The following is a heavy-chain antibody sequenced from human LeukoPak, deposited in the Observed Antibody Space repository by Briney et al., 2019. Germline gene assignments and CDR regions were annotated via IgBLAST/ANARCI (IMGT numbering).Heavy chain of an antibody. CDR2: IRDKAKSYTT. CDR1: GFIFSDHY. V-gene: IGHV3-72*01. J-gene: IGHJ4*02. D-gene: IGHD2-8*02. CDR3: ASGFCTGGTCYSGDY. Sequence: GGSLRLSCAASGFIFSDHYMDWVRQAPGKGLEWVGRIRDKAKSYTTQYAASVQGRFTISRDESKKSLYLQMNSLKTEDTAVYYCASGFCTGGTCYSGDYWGQRTLVTVSS.